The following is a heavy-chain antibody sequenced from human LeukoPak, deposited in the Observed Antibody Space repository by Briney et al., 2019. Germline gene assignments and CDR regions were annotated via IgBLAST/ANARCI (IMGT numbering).Heavy chain of an antibody. J-gene: IGHJ4*02. Sequence: ASVKVSCKASGYTFTDYYIYWVRQAPAVGLEWMGWVNPNSGATKYAQKFQGRVTMTRDTSISTAYMELSRLTYDDTAVYFCARSLIGVLGNYFDDWGQGTLVTVSS. CDR2: VNPNSGAT. CDR1: GYTFTDYY. V-gene: IGHV1-2*02. D-gene: IGHD6-19*01. CDR3: ARSLIGVLGNYFDD.